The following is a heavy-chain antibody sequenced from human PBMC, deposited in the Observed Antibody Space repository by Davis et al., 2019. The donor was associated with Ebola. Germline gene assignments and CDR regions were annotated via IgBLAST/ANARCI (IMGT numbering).Heavy chain of an antibody. Sequence: MPSETLSLTCTVSGGSISSSSYYWGWIRQPPGKGLEWIGSIYYSGSTYYNPSLKSRVTISVDTSKNQFSLKLSSVTAADTAVYFCARRGSGGRSMDVWGKGTTVTVSS. CDR1: GGSISSSSYY. J-gene: IGHJ6*04. D-gene: IGHD1-26*01. CDR2: IYYSGST. V-gene: IGHV4-39*01. CDR3: ARRGSGGRSMDV.